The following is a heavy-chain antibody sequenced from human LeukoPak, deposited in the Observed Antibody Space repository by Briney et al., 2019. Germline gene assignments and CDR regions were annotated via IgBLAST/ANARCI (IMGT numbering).Heavy chain of an antibody. CDR3: VRDQGGAVSY. V-gene: IGHV3-7*01. J-gene: IGHJ4*02. CDR1: KFTFSNYW. CDR2: IKQDGSEK. D-gene: IGHD3-16*01. Sequence: GGSLRLSCAASKFTFSNYWMSWVRQAPGKGLEWVANIKQDGSEKYYVDSVKGRFTISRDNAKNSLYLQMNSLRAEDTAVYYCVRDQGGAVSYWGQGTLVTVSS.